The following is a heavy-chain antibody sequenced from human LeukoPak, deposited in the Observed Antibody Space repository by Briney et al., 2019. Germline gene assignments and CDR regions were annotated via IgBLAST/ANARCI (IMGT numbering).Heavy chain of an antibody. CDR3: ARGVGSPPPGY. CDR1: GGSISSYY. J-gene: IGHJ4*02. V-gene: IGHV4-59*01. Sequence: PSETLSLXCTVSGGSISSYYWSWIRQPPGKGLEWIGYIYYSGSTNYNPSLKSRATISVDTSKNQFSLKLSSVTAADTAVYYCARGVGSPPPGYWGQGTLVTVSS. CDR2: IYYSGST.